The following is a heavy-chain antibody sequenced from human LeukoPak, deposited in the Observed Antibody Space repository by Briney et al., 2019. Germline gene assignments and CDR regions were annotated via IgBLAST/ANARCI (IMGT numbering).Heavy chain of an antibody. D-gene: IGHD6-13*01. Sequence: PGGSLRLSCAASGFTFSSYWMSWVRQAPGKGLEWVANIKQDGSEKYYVDSVKGRFTISRDNAKNSLYLQMNSLRAEDTAVYYCARAPRMAAAGWFDPWGQGTLVTVSS. CDR1: GFTFSSYW. V-gene: IGHV3-7*01. CDR3: ARAPRMAAAGWFDP. CDR2: IKQDGSEK. J-gene: IGHJ5*02.